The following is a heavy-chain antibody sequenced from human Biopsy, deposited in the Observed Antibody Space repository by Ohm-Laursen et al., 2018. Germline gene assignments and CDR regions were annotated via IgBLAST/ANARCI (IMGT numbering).Heavy chain of an antibody. D-gene: IGHD6-19*01. CDR3: ASDRDSSGSFRWNH. J-gene: IGHJ5*02. V-gene: IGHV3-33*08. Sequence: SLRLSCAASGFTFSNYYMHWVRQAPGKGLEWVAVVWYDGSKKYYADSVKGRFTITRDNSKNTLYLQMNSLRAEDTAVYYCASDRDSSGSFRWNHWGQGTLVTVSS. CDR1: GFTFSNYY. CDR2: VWYDGSKK.